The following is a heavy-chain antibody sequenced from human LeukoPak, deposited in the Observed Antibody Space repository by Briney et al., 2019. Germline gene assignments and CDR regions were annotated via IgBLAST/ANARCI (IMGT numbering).Heavy chain of an antibody. V-gene: IGHV4-39*01. CDR1: GGSISSGSYY. D-gene: IGHD3-9*01. J-gene: IGHJ4*02. CDR3: ARQGSGKILTGHTSY. Sequence: SETLSLTCTVSGGSISSGSYYWGWIRQPPGKGLEWIGSVFYSGSTYYNPSLKSRVTVSVDTSKNQFSLKLSSVTAADTAVYYCARQGSGKILTGHTSYWGQGILVTVSS. CDR2: VFYSGST.